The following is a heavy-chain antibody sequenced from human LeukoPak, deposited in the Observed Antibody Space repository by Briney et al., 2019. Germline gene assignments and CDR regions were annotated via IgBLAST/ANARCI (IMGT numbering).Heavy chain of an antibody. D-gene: IGHD1-26*01. CDR1: GFTFSSYA. CDR2: ISGSGAGT. J-gene: IGHJ4*02. CDR3: AKDVGKWESLHFFDY. Sequence: GGSLRLSCAASGFTFSSYAMSWVRQAPGKGLEWISGISGSGAGTYYADSVTGRFTISRDNSRNTLYLQMNSLRGDDTAVYYCAKDVGKWESLHFFDYWGQGTLVTVSS. V-gene: IGHV3-23*01.